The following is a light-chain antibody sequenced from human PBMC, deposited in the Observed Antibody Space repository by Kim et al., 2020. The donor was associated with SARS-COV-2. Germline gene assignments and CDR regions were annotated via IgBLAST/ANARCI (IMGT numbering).Light chain of an antibody. J-gene: IGLJ2*01. CDR1: SSDVGGYNY. CDR2: DVS. V-gene: IGLV2-14*03. Sequence: PGRSVTLSCTGTSSDVGGYNYVSWYQQHPGKAPKLMIYDVSNRPSGVSNRFSGSKSGNTASLTISGLQAEDEADYYCSSYTSSSTLFGGGTKLTVL. CDR3: SSYTSSSTL.